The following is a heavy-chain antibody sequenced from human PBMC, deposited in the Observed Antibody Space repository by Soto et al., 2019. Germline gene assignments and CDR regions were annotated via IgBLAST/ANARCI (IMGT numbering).Heavy chain of an antibody. CDR2: IYWDDNK. Sequence: QITLKESGPTLVKPTQTLTLTCTFSGFSLTTDRVGVGWIRQPPGEALEWLAVIYWDDNKTYRPSLESRLTITKDTSKNPVALTMTNMDSLATATYYCAHAYGGRTLYWGQGTLVTVSS. V-gene: IGHV2-5*02. CDR3: AHAYGGRTLY. CDR1: GFSLTTDRVG. D-gene: IGHD1-26*01. J-gene: IGHJ4*02.